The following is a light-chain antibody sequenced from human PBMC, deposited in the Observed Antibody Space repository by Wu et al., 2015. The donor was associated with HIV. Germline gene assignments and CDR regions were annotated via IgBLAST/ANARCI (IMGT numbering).Light chain of an antibody. CDR3: QQYGGSPPT. CDR1: QSVSSRS. Sequence: EIVLTQSPGTLSLSPGERATLSCRASQSVSSRSVAWYQQKPGQAPRLLIYGASSRATGIPDRFSGSGSGTDFTLTISRLEPEDLAVFYCQQYGGSPPTFGQGTKVEVK. V-gene: IGKV3-20*01. CDR2: GAS. J-gene: IGKJ1*01.